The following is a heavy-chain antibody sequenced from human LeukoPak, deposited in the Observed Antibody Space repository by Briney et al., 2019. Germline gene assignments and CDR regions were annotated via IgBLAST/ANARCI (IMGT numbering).Heavy chain of an antibody. V-gene: IGHV3-48*03. Sequence: PGGSLRLSCAASGFTFSNYEMNWVRQAPGKGLEWVSYISSGGSGKDYADSVKGRFTISRDNAKNSLYLQMNSLRAEDTAVYYCAGDLRGYQDYWGQGTLVTVSS. CDR2: ISSGGSGK. J-gene: IGHJ4*02. CDR3: AGDLRGYQDY. CDR1: GFTFSNYE. D-gene: IGHD2-2*01.